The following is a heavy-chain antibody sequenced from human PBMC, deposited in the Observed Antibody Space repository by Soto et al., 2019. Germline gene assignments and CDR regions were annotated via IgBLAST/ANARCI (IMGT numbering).Heavy chain of an antibody. CDR3: ARDWGGSNYFDY. Sequence: KPSETLSLTCTVSGGSVNTFYWSWIRQPPGKGLEWVGHVYYTGSTDYNPSLKSRVTISVDTPKNQVSLKLNSVTTADTAVYFCARDWGGSNYFDYWGQGTLVTVSS. CDR1: GGSVNTFY. V-gene: IGHV4-59*02. J-gene: IGHJ4*02. D-gene: IGHD3-16*01. CDR2: VYYTGST.